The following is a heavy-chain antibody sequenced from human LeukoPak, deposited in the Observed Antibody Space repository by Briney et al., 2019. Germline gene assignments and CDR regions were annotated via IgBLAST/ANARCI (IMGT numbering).Heavy chain of an antibody. D-gene: IGHD6-13*01. J-gene: IGHJ4*02. CDR2: INHSGST. Sequence: SETLSLTCAVYGGSFSGYYWSWIRQPPGKGLEWIGEINHSGSTNYNPSLESRVTISVDTSKNQFSLKLSSVTAADTAVYYCARLRAVARSSSWLQVRRRFDYWGQGTLVTVSS. V-gene: IGHV4-34*01. CDR1: GGSFSGYY. CDR3: ARLRAVARSSSWLQVRRRFDY.